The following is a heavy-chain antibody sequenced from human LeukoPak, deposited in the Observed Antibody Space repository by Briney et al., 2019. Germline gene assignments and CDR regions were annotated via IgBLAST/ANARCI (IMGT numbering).Heavy chain of an antibody. CDR2: ISSSGSTI. D-gene: IGHD3-3*01. Sequence: GGSLRLSCAASGFTFSDYYMSWIRQAPGKGLEWVSYISSSGSTIYYADSVKGRFTISRDNSKNTLYLQMNSLRAEDTAVYYCARDQRYYDFWSGYYRTDAFDIWGQGTMVTVSS. J-gene: IGHJ3*02. CDR3: ARDQRYYDFWSGYYRTDAFDI. CDR1: GFTFSDYY. V-gene: IGHV3-11*04.